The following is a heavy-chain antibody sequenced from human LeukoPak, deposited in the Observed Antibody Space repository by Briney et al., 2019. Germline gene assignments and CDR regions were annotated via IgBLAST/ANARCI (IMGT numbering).Heavy chain of an antibody. Sequence: SETLSLTCTVSGGSISSGAYYWSWIRQHPGKGLEWIGYIYYSGSTYYNPSLKSRVTIAVDTSKNQFSLKLSSVTAADTAVYYCARGSGYSYGSWGQGTLVTVSS. CDR1: GGSISSGAYY. J-gene: IGHJ5*02. CDR3: ARGSGYSYGS. CDR2: IYYSGST. V-gene: IGHV4-31*03. D-gene: IGHD5-18*01.